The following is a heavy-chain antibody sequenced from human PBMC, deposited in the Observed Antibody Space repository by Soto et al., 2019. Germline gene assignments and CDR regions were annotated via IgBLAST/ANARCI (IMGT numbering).Heavy chain of an antibody. Sequence: GGSLRLSCAASGFTFSSYWMSWVRQAPGKGLEWVANIKQDGSEKYYVDSVKGRFTISRDNAKNSLYLQMNSLRAEDTAVYYCARDSITIFGVALDYWGQGTLVTVSS. D-gene: IGHD3-3*01. J-gene: IGHJ4*02. V-gene: IGHV3-7*05. CDR1: GFTFSSYW. CDR3: ARDSITIFGVALDY. CDR2: IKQDGSEK.